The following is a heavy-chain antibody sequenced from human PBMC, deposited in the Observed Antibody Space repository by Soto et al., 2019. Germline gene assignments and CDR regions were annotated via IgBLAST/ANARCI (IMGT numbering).Heavy chain of an antibody. V-gene: IGHV3-23*01. Sequence: EVQLLESGGGLLQPGGSLRLSCAASGFTFRSYAMSWVRQAPGKGLEWVSAIGGSSGSTDYADSVKGRFTISRHNSKNTLFLQMNNLSAEDTAVYYGAKARSSTSCYAFDYWGQVTLFAVSS. CDR2: IGGSSGST. CDR3: AKARSSTSCYAFDY. CDR1: GFTFRSYA. J-gene: IGHJ4*02. D-gene: IGHD2-2*01.